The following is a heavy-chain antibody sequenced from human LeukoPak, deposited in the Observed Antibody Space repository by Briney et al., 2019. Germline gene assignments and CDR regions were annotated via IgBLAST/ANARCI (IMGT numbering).Heavy chain of an antibody. CDR2: LNRDVTDT. D-gene: IGHD3-10*01. Sequence: RGGSLRLSCASSVLTLRIYWIHGARHARGKGLATLSRLNRDVTDTLSADSVKGRFTISRDNAKNTLYPQMNSLRAEDTAVYYCVRSVGFTDVWGKATTVTASS. V-gene: IGHV3-74*01. J-gene: IGHJ6*04. CDR1: VLTLRIYW. CDR3: VRSVGFTDV.